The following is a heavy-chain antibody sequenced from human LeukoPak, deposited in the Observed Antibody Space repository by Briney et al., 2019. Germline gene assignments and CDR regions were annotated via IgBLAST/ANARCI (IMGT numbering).Heavy chain of an antibody. CDR3: ARAKGIAAAGDY. D-gene: IGHD6-13*01. CDR2: ISYDGSNK. J-gene: IGHJ4*02. CDR1: GFTFSSYA. V-gene: IGHV3-30-3*01. Sequence: GRSLTLSCAASGFTFSSYAMHWVRQAPGKGLEWVAVISYDGSNKYYADSVKGRFTISRDNSKNTLYLQMNSLRAEDTAVYYCARAKGIAAAGDYWGQGTLVTVSS.